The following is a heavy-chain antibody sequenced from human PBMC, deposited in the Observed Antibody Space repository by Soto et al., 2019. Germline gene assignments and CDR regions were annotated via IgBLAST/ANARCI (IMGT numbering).Heavy chain of an antibody. Sequence: ASVKVSCKASGYTFTGYYMHWVRQAPGQGLEWMGWINPNSGGTNYAQKFQGWVTMTRDTSISTAYMELSRLRSDDTAVYYCATNYRPYYYYYMDVWGKGTTVTVSS. CDR1: GYTFTGYY. D-gene: IGHD4-4*01. CDR2: INPNSGGT. V-gene: IGHV1-2*04. J-gene: IGHJ6*03. CDR3: ATNYRPYYYYYMDV.